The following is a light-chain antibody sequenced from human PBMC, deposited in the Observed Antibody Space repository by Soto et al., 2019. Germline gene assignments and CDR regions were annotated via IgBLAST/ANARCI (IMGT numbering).Light chain of an antibody. CDR1: QSIRDF. J-gene: IGKJ5*01. CDR2: SAS. V-gene: IGKV1-39*01. CDR3: QQSYGAPIT. Sequence: DIQMTQSPSSLSASVGDRVTITCRASQSIRDFLNWYQQKPGKAPKLLISSASSLQSGVPARFSGSGSGADFTLSITSLQXEDFATYYCQQSYGAPITFGQGTRLEIK.